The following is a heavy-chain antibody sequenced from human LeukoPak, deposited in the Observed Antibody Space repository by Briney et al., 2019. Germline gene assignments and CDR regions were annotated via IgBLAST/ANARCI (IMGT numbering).Heavy chain of an antibody. J-gene: IGHJ3*02. Sequence: SETLSLTCTVSGDSISSYYWSWIRQPPGKGLEWIGCIYYSGNTNYNPSLKSRVTISIDTSKNQFSLKLSSVTAADTAVYYCARDYAFDIWGQGTTVTVSS. CDR3: ARDYAFDI. CDR2: IYYSGNT. V-gene: IGHV4-59*01. CDR1: GDSISSYY.